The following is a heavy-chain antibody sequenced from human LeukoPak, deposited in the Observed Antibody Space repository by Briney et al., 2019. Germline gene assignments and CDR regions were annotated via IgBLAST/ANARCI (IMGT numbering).Heavy chain of an antibody. D-gene: IGHD2-2*01. J-gene: IGHJ5*02. V-gene: IGHV4-59*08. Sequence: SETLSLTCSVSGGAISSYYWSWVRQPPGKGLEWIGYMFYSGSTNSNPSLKSRLTISVDTSKNQFSLKLSSVTAADTAVYYCARGRGGYCSSTSCYDTNWFDPWGQGTLVTVSS. CDR3: ARGRGGYCSSTSCYDTNWFDP. CDR1: GGAISSYY. CDR2: MFYSGST.